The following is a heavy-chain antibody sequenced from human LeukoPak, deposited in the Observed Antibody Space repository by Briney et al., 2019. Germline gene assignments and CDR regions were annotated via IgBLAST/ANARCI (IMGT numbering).Heavy chain of an antibody. V-gene: IGHV3-23*01. Sequence: PGGSLRLSCTASGFTLSSYAMSWVRQAPGEGLEWVSTISGSADNTYYADSVKGRFTISRDNSKNMVYLQMNSLRTEDTAVYYCAREGPYSSGTFRYWGQGTLVTVSS. CDR1: GFTLSSYA. CDR2: ISGSADNT. CDR3: AREGPYSSGTFRY. J-gene: IGHJ4*02. D-gene: IGHD6-25*01.